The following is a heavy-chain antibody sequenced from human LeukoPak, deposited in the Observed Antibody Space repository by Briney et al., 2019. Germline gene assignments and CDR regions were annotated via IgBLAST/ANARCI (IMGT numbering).Heavy chain of an antibody. J-gene: IGHJ4*02. D-gene: IGHD3-3*01. CDR2: ISYDGRQK. V-gene: IGHV3-30*03. CDR3: VRVFLESLTAGYFDH. CDR1: GFTFSTYG. Sequence: GGPLRLSCAASGFTFSTYGMNWVRQAPGKGLEWVAVISYDGRQKYYADSVKGRFTISRDNSKDTVYLQMNSLRDEDSATYYCVRVFLESLTAGYFDHWGQGTLVTVSP.